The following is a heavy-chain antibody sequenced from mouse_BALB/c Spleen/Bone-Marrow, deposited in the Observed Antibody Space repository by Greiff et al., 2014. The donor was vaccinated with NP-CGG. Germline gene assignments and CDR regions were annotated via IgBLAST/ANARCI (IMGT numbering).Heavy chain of an antibody. CDR3: SRLNYDYDGAWFAY. Sequence: EVQGVESGGDLVRPGGSLKLSCAASGFTFSSYDMSWVRQTPDKRLEWVATIGSGGSYTYYPDSVKGRFTISRDNAKNTLYLQMSSLKSEDTAMYYCSRLNYDYDGAWFAYWGQGTLVTVSA. V-gene: IGHV5-6*01. CDR1: GFTFSSYD. D-gene: IGHD2-4*01. J-gene: IGHJ3*01. CDR2: IGSGGSYT.